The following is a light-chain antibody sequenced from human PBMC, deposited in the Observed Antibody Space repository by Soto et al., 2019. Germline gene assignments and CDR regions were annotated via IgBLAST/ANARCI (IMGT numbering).Light chain of an antibody. CDR2: GAT. CDR1: QSVTSSY. CDR3: QPYGNSPPYT. Sequence: EIVLTQSPGTLSLSPGERATLSCRASQSVTSSYLAWYQQNPGQAPRLLISGATSRATGIPDRFRGSGSGTAFTLTISRLEPEDFAVYYCQPYGNSPPYTFGQGTKLEIK. V-gene: IGKV3-20*01. J-gene: IGKJ2*01.